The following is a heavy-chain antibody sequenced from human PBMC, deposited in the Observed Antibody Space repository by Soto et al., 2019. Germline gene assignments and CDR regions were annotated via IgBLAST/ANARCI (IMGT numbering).Heavy chain of an antibody. CDR1: GFTFSSYA. CDR3: AKEEQKFDYFWGIYRKHNYYFDY. CDR2: ISGSGGSQ. J-gene: IGHJ4*02. Sequence: GVLLRLSCAASGFTFSSYAMFWVRQAPGKGQERVSAISGSGGSQYYADPVKVRFTISRDNSKNTLYLQFNNLRGEETVEEYSAKEEQKFDYFWGIYRKHNYYFDYWGQETLVPVSS. V-gene: IGHV3-23*01. D-gene: IGHD3-16*02.